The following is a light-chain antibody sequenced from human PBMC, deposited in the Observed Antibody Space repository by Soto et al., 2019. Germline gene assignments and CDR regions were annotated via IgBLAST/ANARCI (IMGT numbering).Light chain of an antibody. CDR1: QAISSW. Sequence: DIQMTQSPSSVSASVGDRVTITCRASQAISSWLAWYQQKPGIAPKRLIYAASSLQSGIPSRFSGSGSGTDFTLSISRLQPEDFATYYCQQANSFPITFGRGTRLEIK. V-gene: IGKV1-12*01. CDR2: AAS. J-gene: IGKJ5*01. CDR3: QQANSFPIT.